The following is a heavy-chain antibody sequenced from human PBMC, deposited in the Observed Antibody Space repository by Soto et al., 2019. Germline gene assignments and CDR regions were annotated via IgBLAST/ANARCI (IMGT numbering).Heavy chain of an antibody. V-gene: IGHV3-23*01. CDR2: LSGSGIVK. D-gene: IGHD6-19*01. CDR1: GFSVTSYA. J-gene: IGHJ4*02. Sequence: GGPLRLSCAASGFSVTSYAMSGLRQAPGKGLEWVSVLSGSGIVKEYADSVKGRFTISRDNSRNTLYLKMTGLRVEDSAVYYCAFRNWAEWLVPAGPFDFWGQGAMVTVSS. CDR3: AFRNWAEWLVPAGPFDF.